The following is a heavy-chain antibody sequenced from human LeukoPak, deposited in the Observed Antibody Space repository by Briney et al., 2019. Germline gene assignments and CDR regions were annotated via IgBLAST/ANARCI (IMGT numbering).Heavy chain of an antibody. V-gene: IGHV1-46*01. J-gene: IGHJ4*02. CDR2: INPSGGST. CDR3: AIHYYDSSGYYAQSGFDY. Sequence: GASVKVSCKASGYTFTSYYMHWVRQAPGQGLEWMGIINPSGGSTSYAQKFQGRVTMTRDTSTSTAYMELRSLRSDDTAVYYCAIHYYDSSGYYAQSGFDYWGQGTLVTVSS. CDR1: GYTFTSYY. D-gene: IGHD3-22*01.